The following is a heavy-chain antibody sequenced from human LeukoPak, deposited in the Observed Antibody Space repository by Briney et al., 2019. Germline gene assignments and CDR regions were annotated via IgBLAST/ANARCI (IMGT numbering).Heavy chain of an antibody. J-gene: IGHJ4*02. CDR2: VYNSGRT. CDR3: ARRLPRSPMVRGLRLLYYFDY. D-gene: IGHD3-10*01. V-gene: IGHV4-38-2*01. CDR1: GYSISSGYY. Sequence: AETLSLTCAVSGYSISSGYYWCCIRQPPGKRVEWIGSVYNSGRTCLNPPLKSQVTLSVDTSKNQFSVNLSSVTAADTAVYYCARRLPRSPMVRGLRLLYYFDYWGQGTLVTVSS.